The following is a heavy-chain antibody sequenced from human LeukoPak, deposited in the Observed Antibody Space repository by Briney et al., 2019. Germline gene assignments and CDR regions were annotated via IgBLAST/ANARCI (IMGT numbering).Heavy chain of an antibody. D-gene: IGHD3-22*01. CDR1: GGSISSSSYY. J-gene: IGHJ4*02. V-gene: IGHV4-39*07. CDR3: ATRRDSSGLYYFDY. CDR2: IYYSGST. Sequence: SETLSLTCTVSGGSISSSSYYWGWIRQPPGKGLEWIGSIYYSGSTYYNPSLKSRVTISVDTSKNQFSLKLSSVTAADTAVYYCATRRDSSGLYYFDYWGQGTLVTVSS.